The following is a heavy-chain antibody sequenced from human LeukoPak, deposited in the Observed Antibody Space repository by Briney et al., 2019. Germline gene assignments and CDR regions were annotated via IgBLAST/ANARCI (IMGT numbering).Heavy chain of an antibody. V-gene: IGHV4-34*01. Sequence: PSETLSLTCAVYGGSFSGYYWSWIRQPPGKGLEWIGEINHSGSTNYNPSLKSRVTISVDTSKNQFSLKLSSVTAADTAVYYCAGSLGPLTEYWGQGTLVTVSS. CDR3: AGSLGPLTEY. J-gene: IGHJ4*02. D-gene: IGHD7-27*01. CDR1: GGSFSGYY. CDR2: INHSGST.